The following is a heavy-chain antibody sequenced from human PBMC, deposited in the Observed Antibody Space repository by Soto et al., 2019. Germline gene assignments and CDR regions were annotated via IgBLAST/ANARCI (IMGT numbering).Heavy chain of an antibody. CDR2: INHSGST. CDR3: ARGILTGTTDYYYYGMDV. D-gene: IGHD1-7*01. J-gene: IGHJ6*02. CDR1: GGSFSGYY. V-gene: IGHV4-34*01. Sequence: TSETLSLTCAVYGGSFSGYYWSWIRQPPGKGLEWIGEINHSGSTNYNPSLKSRVTISVDTSKNQFSLKLSSVTAADTAVYYCARGILTGTTDYYYYGMDVWGQGTTVTVSS.